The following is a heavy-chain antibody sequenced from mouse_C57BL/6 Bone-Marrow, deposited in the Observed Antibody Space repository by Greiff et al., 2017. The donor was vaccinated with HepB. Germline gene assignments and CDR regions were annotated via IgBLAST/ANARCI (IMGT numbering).Heavy chain of an antibody. CDR1: GYTFTSYW. V-gene: IGHV1-7*01. Sequence: QVQLQQSGAELAKPGASVKLSCKASGYTFTSYWMHWVKQRPGQGLEWIGYINPSSGYTKYNQKFKDKATLTADKSSSTAYMQLSSLTYEDSAVYYCASPHSSGPYYFDYWGQGTTLTVSS. J-gene: IGHJ2*01. D-gene: IGHD3-2*02. CDR2: INPSSGYT. CDR3: ASPHSSGPYYFDY.